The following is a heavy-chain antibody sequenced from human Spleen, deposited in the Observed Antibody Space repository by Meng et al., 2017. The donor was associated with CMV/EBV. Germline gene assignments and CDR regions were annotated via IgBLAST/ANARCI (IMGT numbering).Heavy chain of an antibody. CDR3: ARDRAMDDY. J-gene: IGHJ4*02. D-gene: IGHD5-18*01. CDR2: INWNGNST. CDR1: GSRFDDYG. V-gene: IGHV3-20*04. Sequence: GESLKISCAASGSRFDDYGMSWVRQVPGKGLEWVSGINWNGNSTNYADSVKGRFTISRDNAKNSLYLQMNSLRGEDSAMYYCARDRAMDDYWGQGTLVTVSS.